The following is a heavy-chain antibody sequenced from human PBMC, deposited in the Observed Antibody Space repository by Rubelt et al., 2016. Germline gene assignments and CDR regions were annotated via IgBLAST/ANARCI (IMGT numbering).Heavy chain of an antibody. J-gene: IGHJ6*02. CDR2: INAGNGNT. Sequence: QVQLVQSGAEVKKPGASMKVSCKASGYTFTSYAMHWVRQAPGQRLEWMGWINAGNGNTKYSQKFQGRVTITRDTSASTAYMELSSLRSEDTAVYYCAGSGFDYDILTGYYNYYGMDVWGQGTTVTVSS. CDR1: GYTFTSYA. CDR3: AGSGFDYDILTGYYNYYGMDV. D-gene: IGHD3-9*01. V-gene: IGHV1-3*01.